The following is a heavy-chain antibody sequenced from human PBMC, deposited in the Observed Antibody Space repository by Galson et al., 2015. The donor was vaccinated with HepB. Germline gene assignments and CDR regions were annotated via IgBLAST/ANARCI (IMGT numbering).Heavy chain of an antibody. CDR2: IGVGT. Sequence: SLRLSCAASGLTFSSHVMSWVRQAPGKGLQWLSTIGVGTYYTDSVKGRFTVSRDNSKNTLYLQMNSLRAEDTAVYYCAKAQFQDSYSDYWGPGTLVPASS. D-gene: IGHD3/OR15-3a*01. CDR3: AKAQFQDSYSDY. CDR1: GLTFSSHV. V-gene: IGHV3-23*01. J-gene: IGHJ4*02.